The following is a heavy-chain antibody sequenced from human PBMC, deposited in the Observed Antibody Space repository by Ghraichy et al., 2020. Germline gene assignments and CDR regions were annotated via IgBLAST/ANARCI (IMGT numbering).Heavy chain of an antibody. CDR2: VGTSDSNI. V-gene: IGHV3-21*01. J-gene: IGHJ4*02. D-gene: IGHD2-21*02. CDR1: GFTFSDYS. Sequence: GGSLRLSCTASGFTFSDYSFNWVRQAPGKGLEWVSTVGTSDSNIYYAHSVKGRLTICRDHAKNSLYLQMNSLKVEDTAVYYCARDFYGDYRYLDYWGQGALVIFSS. CDR3: ARDFYGDYRYLDY.